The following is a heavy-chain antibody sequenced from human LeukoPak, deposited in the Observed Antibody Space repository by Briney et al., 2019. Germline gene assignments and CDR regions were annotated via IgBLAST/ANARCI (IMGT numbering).Heavy chain of an antibody. V-gene: IGHV1-18*01. CDR2: ISAYNRNT. Sequence: ASVKLSSTPSGYTFSSYGISWVRQAPGHGLEWMGWISAYNRNTNYAQKLQGRVTMTPDTSTSTDYMELRTLTSDDTAVYYCARDHPGIAVAGDCDYWGQGTLVTVSS. CDR1: GYTFSSYG. D-gene: IGHD6-19*01. CDR3: ARDHPGIAVAGDCDY. J-gene: IGHJ4*02.